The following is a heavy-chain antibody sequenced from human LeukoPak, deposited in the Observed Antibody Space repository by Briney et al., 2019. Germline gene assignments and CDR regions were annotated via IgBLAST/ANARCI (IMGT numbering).Heavy chain of an antibody. Sequence: PGGSLRLSCTASGLTYSTSGFNWIRQAPGKGLEWVASIGPTGSDRYHADSIKGRFTISRDNSKNTLYLQMNSLRAEDTAVYYCANLFPKAPTIFGVGDYWGQGTLVTVSP. D-gene: IGHD3-3*01. CDR3: ANLFPKAPTIFGVGDY. J-gene: IGHJ4*02. CDR1: GLTYSTSG. V-gene: IGHV3-21*01. CDR2: IGPTGSDR.